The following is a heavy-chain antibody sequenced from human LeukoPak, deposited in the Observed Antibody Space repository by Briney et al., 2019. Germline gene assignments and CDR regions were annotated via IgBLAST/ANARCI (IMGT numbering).Heavy chain of an antibody. V-gene: IGHV4-4*07. J-gene: IGHJ4*02. CDR3: ARGPTTMTRGFDY. CDR2: IYTSGST. D-gene: IGHD4-11*01. CDR1: GDSFSIYY. Sequence: PSETLSLTCNVSGDSFSIYYWSWIRQPAGKGLEWIGRIYTSGSTNYNPSLKSRVTMSVDTSKNQFSLRLSSVTAADTAVYYCARGPTTMTRGFDYWGQGTLVTVPS.